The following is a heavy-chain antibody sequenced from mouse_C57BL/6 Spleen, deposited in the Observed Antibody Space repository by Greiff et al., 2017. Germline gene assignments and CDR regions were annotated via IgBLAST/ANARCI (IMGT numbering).Heavy chain of an antibody. V-gene: IGHV5-4*01. D-gene: IGHD1-1*01. Sequence: EVQVVESGGGLVKPGGSLKLSCAASGFTFSSYAMPWVRQTPGKRLEWVATISDGGSYTYYPDNVKGRFTISRDNAKNNLYLQMSHLKSEDTALYYCAKDGIYYYGSSRDAMDYWGQGTSVTVSS. CDR3: AKDGIYYYGSSRDAMDY. J-gene: IGHJ4*01. CDR2: ISDGGSYT. CDR1: GFTFSSYA.